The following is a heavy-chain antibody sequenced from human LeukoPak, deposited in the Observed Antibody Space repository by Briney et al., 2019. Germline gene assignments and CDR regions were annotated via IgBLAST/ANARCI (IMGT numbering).Heavy chain of an antibody. CDR3: AKSINSGSYLDY. J-gene: IGHJ4*02. D-gene: IGHD1-26*01. CDR2: IRYDGNNK. CDR1: GFTFSSYA. Sequence: GGSLRLSCAASGFTFSSYAMSWVRQAPGKGLEWVAFIRYDGNNKYYADSVEGRFTISRDNSKNTLYLQVNSLRAEDTAVYYCAKSINSGSYLDYWGQGTLVTVSS. V-gene: IGHV3-30*02.